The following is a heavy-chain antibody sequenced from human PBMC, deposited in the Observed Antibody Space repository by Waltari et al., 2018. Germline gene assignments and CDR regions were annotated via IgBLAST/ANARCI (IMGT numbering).Heavy chain of an antibody. V-gene: IGHV3-23*01. CDR2: VTKSGGST. CDR3: ARDGQFRTDGFDL. D-gene: IGHD4-4*01. CDR1: GFAFTDDA. Sequence: EGQLLEAGGGWSQPGGSLGPPCGATGFAFTDDAMYWFRRAPGKGLEWVACVTKSGGSTYYPDSVKGRFIISSDNSKSTVYLQMSRLRVGDTAIYYCARDGQFRTDGFDLWGQGTLVTVSS. J-gene: IGHJ3*01.